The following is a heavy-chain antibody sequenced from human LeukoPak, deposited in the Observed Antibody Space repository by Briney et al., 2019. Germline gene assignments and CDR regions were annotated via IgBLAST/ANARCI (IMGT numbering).Heavy chain of an antibody. D-gene: IGHD5-18*01. J-gene: IGHJ4*02. V-gene: IGHV3-66*01. CDR3: ARAQGGKIQLWDYYFDY. Sequence: GGSLRLSCAASGFTVSDNYISWVRQAPGKGLEWVALIYSAGTTHADSVRGRFTISRDKSKNMLYLQMNSLRTEDTAVYFCARAQGGKIQLWDYYFDYWGQGTLVTVSS. CDR1: GFTVSDNY. CDR2: IYSAGTT.